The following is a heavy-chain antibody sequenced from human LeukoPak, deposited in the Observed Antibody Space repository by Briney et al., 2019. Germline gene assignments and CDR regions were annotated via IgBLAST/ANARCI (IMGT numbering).Heavy chain of an antibody. Sequence: LETLSRTRTVSGWSISSDYSSWIRRPPGQELEWSGHIHFSGSTSYNPSLKSRVTISVDTSKNQFSLKLSSVTAADTAVYYCARARDAFDIWGQGTMVTVSS. CDR3: ARARDAFDI. CDR2: IHFSGST. V-gene: IGHV4-59*13. CDR1: GWSISSDY. J-gene: IGHJ3*02.